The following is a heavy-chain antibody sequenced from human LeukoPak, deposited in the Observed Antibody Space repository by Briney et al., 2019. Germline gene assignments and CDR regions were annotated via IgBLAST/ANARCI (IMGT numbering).Heavy chain of an antibody. J-gene: IGHJ4*02. V-gene: IGHV4-59*01. Sequence: SETLSLTCTVSGGPISSYYWSWIRQPPGKGLEWIGYIYYSGSTNYNPSLKSRVTISVDTSKNQFSLKLSSVAAADTAVYYCATYSSGYYYVAYWGQGTLVTVSS. D-gene: IGHD3-22*01. CDR3: ATYSSGYYYVAY. CDR2: IYYSGST. CDR1: GGPISSYY.